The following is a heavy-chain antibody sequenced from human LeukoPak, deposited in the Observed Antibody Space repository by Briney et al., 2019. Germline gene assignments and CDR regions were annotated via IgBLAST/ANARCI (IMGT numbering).Heavy chain of an antibody. V-gene: IGHV3-48*01. CDR2: ISSSTSTI. CDR1: GFSFSSYS. CDR3: ARFAAGGSYYYYMDV. D-gene: IGHD6-25*01. Sequence: GGSLRLSCAASGFSFSSYSMNWVRQAPGWGLEWVSYISSSTSTIYYADSVKGRFTISRDNAKNSLYLQMNSLRADDTAVYYCARFAAGGSYYYYMDVWGKGTTVTVSS. J-gene: IGHJ6*03.